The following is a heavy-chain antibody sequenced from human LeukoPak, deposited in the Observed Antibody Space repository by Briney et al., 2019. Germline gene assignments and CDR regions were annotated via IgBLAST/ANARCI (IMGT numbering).Heavy chain of an antibody. CDR3: ARALGDDFWSGYPANLPRYYYYYGMDV. CDR1: GGTFSSYA. V-gene: IGHV1-69*13. D-gene: IGHD3-3*01. Sequence: SVTVSCTASGGTFSSYAISWVRRAPGQGLEWMGGIIPIFGTANYAQKFQGRVTITADESTSTAYMELSSLRSEDTAVYYCARALGDDFWSGYPANLPRYYYYYGMDVWGQGTTVTVSS. J-gene: IGHJ6*02. CDR2: IIPIFGTA.